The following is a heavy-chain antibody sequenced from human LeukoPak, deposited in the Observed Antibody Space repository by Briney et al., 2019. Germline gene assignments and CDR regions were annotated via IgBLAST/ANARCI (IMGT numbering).Heavy chain of an antibody. Sequence: GGSLRLSCAASGFTFDDYAMHWVRQAPGKGLEWVSLISWDGGSTYYADSVKGRFTISRDNSKNSLYLQMNSLRAEDTAVYYCARESHYGSGSTGIDYWGQGTLVTVSS. D-gene: IGHD3-10*01. V-gene: IGHV3-43D*03. CDR1: GFTFDDYA. CDR2: ISWDGGST. J-gene: IGHJ4*02. CDR3: ARESHYGSGSTGIDY.